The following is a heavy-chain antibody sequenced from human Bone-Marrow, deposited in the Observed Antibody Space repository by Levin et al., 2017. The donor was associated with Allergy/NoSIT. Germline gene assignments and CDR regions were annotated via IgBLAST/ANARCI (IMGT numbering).Heavy chain of an antibody. D-gene: IGHD5-24*01. Sequence: HAGGSLRLSCAVSGFSFSTYWISWVRQAPGKGLEWVANMKEDGSETYYVDSVKGRFTISRDNAKNSLYLQMNSLRVEDRGIYYCVTGSIKDWGQGTLVSVSS. V-gene: IGHV3-7*01. CDR2: MKEDGSET. CDR3: VTGSIKD. J-gene: IGHJ4*02. CDR1: GFSFSTYW.